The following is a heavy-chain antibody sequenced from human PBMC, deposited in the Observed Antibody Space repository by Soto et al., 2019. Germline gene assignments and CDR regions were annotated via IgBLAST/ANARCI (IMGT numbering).Heavy chain of an antibody. CDR3: ARDFGSGYYVGYYYYGMDV. D-gene: IGHD3-22*01. CDR2: IWYDGSNK. J-gene: IGHJ6*02. Sequence: QVQLVESGGGVVQPGRSLRLSCAASGFTFSSYGMHWVRQAPGKGLEWVAVIWYDGSNKYYADSVKGRFTISRDNSKNTRYLQRNSLRAEDTAVYYCARDFGSGYYVGYYYYGMDVWGQGTTVTVSS. V-gene: IGHV3-33*01. CDR1: GFTFSSYG.